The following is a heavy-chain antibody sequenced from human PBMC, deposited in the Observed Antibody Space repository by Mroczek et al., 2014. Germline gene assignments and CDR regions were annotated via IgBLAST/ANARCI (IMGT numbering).Heavy chain of an antibody. Sequence: QVQLQESGPGLVKPSQTLSLTCTVSGGSISSGDYYWSWIRQPPGKGLEWIGYIYYSGSTYYNPSLKSRVTISVDTSKNQFSLKLSSVTAADTAVYYCARLRAVAGQGRYYYYYMDVVGQRDHGHRLL. V-gene: IGHV4-30-4*01. CDR1: GGSISSGDYY. CDR3: ARLRAVAGQGRYYYYYMDV. D-gene: IGHD6-19*01. J-gene: IGHJ6*03. CDR2: IYYSGST.